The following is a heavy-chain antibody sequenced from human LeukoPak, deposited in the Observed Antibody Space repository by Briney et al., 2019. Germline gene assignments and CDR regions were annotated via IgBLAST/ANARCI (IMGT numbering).Heavy chain of an antibody. CDR1: GYTFTGYY. CDR2: INPNSGGT. V-gene: IGHV1-2*02. CDR3: ARSASSGYSYGYGVAFDI. D-gene: IGHD5-18*01. J-gene: IGHJ3*02. Sequence: ASVKVSCKASGYTFTGYYMHWVRQAPGQGLEWMGWINPNSGGTNYAQKFQGRVTMTRDTSISTAYMELSRLRSDDTAVYYCARSASSGYSYGYGVAFDIWGQGTMVTVSS.